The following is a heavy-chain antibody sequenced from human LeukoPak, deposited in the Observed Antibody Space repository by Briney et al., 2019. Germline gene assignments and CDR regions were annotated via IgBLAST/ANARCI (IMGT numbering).Heavy chain of an antibody. CDR2: ISSSSSYI. V-gene: IGHV3-21*01. D-gene: IGHD3-10*01. CDR3: ARGHHSYGTVDY. CDR1: GFTFKTYT. J-gene: IGHJ4*02. Sequence: GGSLRLSCAASGFTFKTYTMHWVRQAPGMGLEWVSSISSSSSYIFYADSVKGRFTISRDNAKNSLYLQMSSLRAEDAAVYYCARGHHSYGTVDYWGQGTLVTVSS.